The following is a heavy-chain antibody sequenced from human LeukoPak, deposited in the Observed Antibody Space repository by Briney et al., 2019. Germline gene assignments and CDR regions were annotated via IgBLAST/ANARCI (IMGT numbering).Heavy chain of an antibody. CDR3: ARHYYDRSGYYSTPHYFDY. Sequence: PSETLSLTCTVSGGSISNYYWSWIRQPPGKGLEWIGSIYYSGSTYYNPSLKSRVTVSVDTAKSQFSLKVSSVTAADTAVYYCARHYYDRSGYYSTPHYFDYWGQGTLVTVSS. CDR1: GGSISNYY. D-gene: IGHD3-22*01. J-gene: IGHJ4*02. CDR2: IYYSGST. V-gene: IGHV4-59*05.